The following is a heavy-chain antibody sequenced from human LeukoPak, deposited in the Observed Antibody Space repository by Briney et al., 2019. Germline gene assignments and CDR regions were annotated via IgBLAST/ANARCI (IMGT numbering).Heavy chain of an antibody. CDR2: ISGSGGST. Sequence: GGSLRLSCAASGFTFSSYEMNWVRQAPGKGLEWVSTISGSGGSTYYADSVKGRFTISRDNSKNTLYLQMNSLRAEDTAVYYCAKDGGGYDTSGYYYGDYWGQGTLVTVSS. CDR1: GFTFSSYE. D-gene: IGHD3-22*01. V-gene: IGHV3-23*01. CDR3: AKDGGGYDTSGYYYGDY. J-gene: IGHJ4*02.